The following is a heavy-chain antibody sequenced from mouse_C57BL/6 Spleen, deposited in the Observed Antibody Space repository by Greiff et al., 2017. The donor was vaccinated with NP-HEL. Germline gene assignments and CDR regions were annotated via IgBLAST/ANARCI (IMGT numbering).Heavy chain of an antibody. V-gene: IGHV5-17*01. J-gene: IGHJ2*01. Sequence: EVKVEESGGGLVKPGGSLKLSCAASGFTFSDYGMHWVRQAPEKGLEWVAYISSGSSTIYYADTVKGRFTISRDNAKNTLFLQMTSLRSEDTAMYYCARAAPFDYWGQGTTLTVSS. CDR1: GFTFSDYG. CDR2: ISSGSSTI. D-gene: IGHD1-2*01. CDR3: ARAAPFDY.